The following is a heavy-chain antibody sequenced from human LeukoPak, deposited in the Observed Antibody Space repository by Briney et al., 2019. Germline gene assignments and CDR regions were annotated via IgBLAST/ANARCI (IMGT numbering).Heavy chain of an antibody. V-gene: IGHV1-18*01. Sequence: GASVKVSCKTSGHRFITFGINWVRQAPGQGLEWMGWINPYNGNRYYAKKFQGRFNMTTDTSTSTVYLELQTLTSDDTAIYYCARFQASEFRGFDHWGQGTLITVSS. J-gene: IGHJ4*02. D-gene: IGHD3-10*01. CDR3: ARFQASEFRGFDH. CDR1: GHRFITFG. CDR2: INPYNGNR.